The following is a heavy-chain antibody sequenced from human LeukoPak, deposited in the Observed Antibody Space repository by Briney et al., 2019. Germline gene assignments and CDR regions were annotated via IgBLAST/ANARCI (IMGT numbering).Heavy chain of an antibody. CDR2: INHSGST. CDR3: ARGSRVGTVTTNFDY. V-gene: IGHV4-34*01. D-gene: IGHD4-11*01. J-gene: IGHJ4*02. CDR1: GXSFSGYY. Sequence: SETLSLTCAVYGXSFSGYYGSWIRQPPGKGLESIGEINHSGSTNYNPSLKSRVTISVDTSKNQFSLKLSSVTAADTAVYYCARGSRVGTVTTNFDYWGQGTLVTVSS.